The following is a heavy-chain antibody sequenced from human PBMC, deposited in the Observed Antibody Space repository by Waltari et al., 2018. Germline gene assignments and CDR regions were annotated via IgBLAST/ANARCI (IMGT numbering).Heavy chain of an antibody. CDR3: VRQRSADFWSGYFDL. V-gene: IGHV4-39*01. J-gene: IGHJ4*02. CDR2: VYYNGYK. Sequence: QLQALGTGQVKPSEHLSFRSARSGASIYTSPFYWGWVRQPPGKGLEWVGSVYYNGYKFYNPSLKSRLTLSMDTSNNHFSLSLTSVTAADTAVYYCVRQRSADFWSGYFDLWGQGTLVTVSS. D-gene: IGHD3-3*01. CDR1: GASIYTSPFY.